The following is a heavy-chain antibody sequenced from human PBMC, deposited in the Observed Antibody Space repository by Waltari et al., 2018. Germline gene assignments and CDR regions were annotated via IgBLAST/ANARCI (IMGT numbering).Heavy chain of an antibody. CDR3: ARCGGGTCYQSGAFDI. J-gene: IGHJ3*02. CDR2: ISDNSNYI. V-gene: IGHV3-21*01. Sequence: EVQLVESGGGLVKLGGPLRLSCAASGFTFSTYSMVWLRQAPGKGLEWVSSISDNSNYIYYADSVKGRFTISRDNTRNSLYLQMNSLRAEDTALYFCARCGGGTCYQSGAFDIWGQGTTVTVSS. D-gene: IGHD2-15*01. CDR1: GFTFSTYS.